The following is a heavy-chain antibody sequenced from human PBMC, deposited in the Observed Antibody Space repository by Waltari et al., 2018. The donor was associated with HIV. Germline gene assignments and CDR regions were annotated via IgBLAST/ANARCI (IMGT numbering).Heavy chain of an antibody. CDR2: ASRSGST. V-gene: IGHV4-38-2*01. D-gene: IGHD5-18*01. Sequence: QVQLHESGPGMVKPSETLSLTCAVSGYSISSDYYWGWIRQPPGKGLEWMGSASRSGSTDYSPALKSRVTISLDTAKNQFSLKLNSVAAADTAVYYCGSGSRRGHSHGIDYWGQGTLVTVSS. J-gene: IGHJ4*02. CDR3: GSGSRRGHSHGIDY. CDR1: GYSISSDYY.